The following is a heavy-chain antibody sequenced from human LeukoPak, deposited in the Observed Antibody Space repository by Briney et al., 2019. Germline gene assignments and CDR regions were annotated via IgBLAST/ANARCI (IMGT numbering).Heavy chain of an antibody. Sequence: PSETLSLTCTVAGGSIGSHYWSWIRQPPGKGLEWNGYVFYRGTTNYNPSLKSRVTISVDTSKNQFSLKLSSVTAADTAVYYCARDYYDSRGEAFDIWGLGTMVTVSS. V-gene: IGHV4-59*11. CDR3: ARDYYDSRGEAFDI. CDR2: VFYRGTT. D-gene: IGHD3-22*01. J-gene: IGHJ3*02. CDR1: GGSIGSHY.